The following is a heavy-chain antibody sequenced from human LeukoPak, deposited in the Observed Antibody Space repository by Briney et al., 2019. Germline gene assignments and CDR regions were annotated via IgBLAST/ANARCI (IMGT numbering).Heavy chain of an antibody. CDR1: GGSISSGDYY. V-gene: IGHV4-30-4*01. CDR2: IYYSGST. Sequence: SQTLSLTCTVSGGSISSGDYYWSWIRQPPGKGLEWIGYIYYSGSTYYNPSLKSRVTISVDTSKNQSSLKLSSVTAADTAVYYCARGNYGDYGEYFQHWGQGTLVTVSS. J-gene: IGHJ1*01. D-gene: IGHD4-17*01. CDR3: ARGNYGDYGEYFQH.